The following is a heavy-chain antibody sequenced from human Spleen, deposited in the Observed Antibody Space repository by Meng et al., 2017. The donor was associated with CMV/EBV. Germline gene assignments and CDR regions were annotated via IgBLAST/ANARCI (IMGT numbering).Heavy chain of an antibody. D-gene: IGHD2-2*01. CDR2: IDWNGGST. CDR1: GLTFDDYG. CDR3: ARVIGYCSGNSCYPPDY. V-gene: IGHV3-20*04. J-gene: IGHJ4*02. Sequence: GESLKISCAASGLTFDDYGMSWVRQAPGKGLEWVSGIDWNGGSTAYADSVKGRFTISRDNAKNSLYLQMNSLRAEDTALYYCARVIGYCSGNSCYPPDYWGQGTLVTVSS.